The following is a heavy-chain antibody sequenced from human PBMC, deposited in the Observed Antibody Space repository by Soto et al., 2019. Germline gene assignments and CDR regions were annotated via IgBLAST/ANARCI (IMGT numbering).Heavy chain of an antibody. CDR1: GGSISSYY. CDR3: ARASIAARPGWFDP. J-gene: IGHJ5*02. V-gene: IGHV4-59*01. CDR2: IYYSGST. D-gene: IGHD6-6*01. Sequence: LSLTCTVSGGSISSYYWSWIRQPPGKGLEWIGYIYYSGSTNYNPSLKSRVTISVDTSKNQFSLKLSSVTAADTAVYYCARASIAARPGWFDPWGQGTLVTVSS.